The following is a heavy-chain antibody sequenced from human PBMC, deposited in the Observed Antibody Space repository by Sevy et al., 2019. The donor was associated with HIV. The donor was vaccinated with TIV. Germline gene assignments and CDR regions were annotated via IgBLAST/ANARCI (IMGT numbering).Heavy chain of an antibody. CDR1: GFTFSNHG. CDR2: IRYDGSNE. D-gene: IGHD2-8*02. J-gene: IGHJ3*02. V-gene: IGHV3-30*02. CDR3: AKDRKVLLVVYAIPFDVFDI. Sequence: GGSLRLSCAASGFTFSNHGMHWVRQAPGKGLEWVAFIRYDGSNEYYGYSVKGRFTISRDNSKDTVYLEMNSLRPEDTAVYFCAKDRKVLLVVYAIPFDVFDIWGHGTMVTVSS.